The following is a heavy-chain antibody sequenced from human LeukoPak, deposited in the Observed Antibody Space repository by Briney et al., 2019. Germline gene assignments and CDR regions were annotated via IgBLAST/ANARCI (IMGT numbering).Heavy chain of an antibody. D-gene: IGHD3-22*01. V-gene: IGHV3-21*01. CDR2: ISSSSSYI. CDR1: GFTFSSYS. Sequence: GGSLRLSCAASGFTFSSYSMNWVRQAPGKGLEWVSSISSSSSYIYYADSVKGRFTISRDNAKNSLYLQMNSLRAEDTAVYYCASSQSFTMIVGRGDGAFDIWGQGTMVTVSS. J-gene: IGHJ3*02. CDR3: ASSQSFTMIVGRGDGAFDI.